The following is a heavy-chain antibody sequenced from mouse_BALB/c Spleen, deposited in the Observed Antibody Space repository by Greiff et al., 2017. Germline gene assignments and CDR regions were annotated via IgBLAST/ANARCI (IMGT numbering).Heavy chain of an antibody. J-gene: IGHJ4*01. CDR1: GYNFTSYW. CDR2: IYPGSGST. CDR3: ARGGEVITTGYYAMDY. V-gene: IGHV1-55*01. Sequence: QVQLQQPGAELVKPGTSVKLSCKASGYNFTSYWINWVKLRPGQGLEWIGDIYPGSGSTNYNAKFKSKATLTVDTSTSTAYMQLSSLASEDSVLYYCARGGEVITTGYYAMDYWGQGTSVTVSS. D-gene: IGHD1-2*01.